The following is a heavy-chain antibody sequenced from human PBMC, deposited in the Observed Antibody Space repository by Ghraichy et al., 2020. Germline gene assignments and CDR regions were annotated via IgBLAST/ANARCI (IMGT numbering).Heavy chain of an antibody. V-gene: IGHV1-3*01. CDR2: INAGNGNT. D-gene: IGHD4-17*01. CDR1: GYIFSSYA. J-gene: IGHJ5*02. Sequence: ASVKVSCKASGYIFSSYAMHWVRQAPGQRLEWMGWINAGNGNTKYSLKFQGRVTITTDTSASTAYMELSSLRSGDTAVYYCARDLTTVTTWMMNNWFDPWGQGTLVTVSS. CDR3: ARDLTTVTTWMMNNWFDP.